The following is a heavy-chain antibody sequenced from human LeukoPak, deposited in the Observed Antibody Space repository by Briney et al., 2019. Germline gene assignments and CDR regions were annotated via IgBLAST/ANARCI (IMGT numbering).Heavy chain of an antibody. J-gene: IGHJ4*02. CDR2: INPSGGST. Sequence: ASVKVSCKASGYTFTSYYMHWVQQAPGQGLEWMGVINPSGGSTSYAQKFQGRVTMTRDTSTSTVYMELSSLRSEDTAVYYCARDETRRQLYSSSWYLVGWGQGTLVTVSS. CDR3: ARDETRRQLYSSSWYLVG. V-gene: IGHV1-46*01. D-gene: IGHD6-13*01. CDR1: GYTFTSYY.